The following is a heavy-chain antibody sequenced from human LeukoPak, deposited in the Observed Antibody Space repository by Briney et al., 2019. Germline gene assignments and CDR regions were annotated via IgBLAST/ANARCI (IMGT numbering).Heavy chain of an antibody. Sequence: SETLSLTCAVYGGSFSGYYWSWIRQPPGKGLEWIGEINHSGSTNYNPSLKSRVTISVDTSKNQFSLKLSSVTAADTAVYYCARVAVAGYNWFDPWGQGTLVTVSS. V-gene: IGHV4-34*01. CDR3: ARVAVAGYNWFDP. CDR1: GGSFSGYY. J-gene: IGHJ5*02. CDR2: INHSGST. D-gene: IGHD6-19*01.